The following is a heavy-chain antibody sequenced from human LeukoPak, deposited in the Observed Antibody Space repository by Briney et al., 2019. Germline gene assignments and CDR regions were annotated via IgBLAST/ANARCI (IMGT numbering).Heavy chain of an antibody. CDR1: GFTFSSYW. CDR3: ARDLSRDYGDYVFRV. Sequence: GGSLRLSCAASGFTFSSYWMHWVRQAPGKGLVWVSRINSDGSSTSYADSVKGRFTISRDNAKNTLYLQMNSLRAEDTAVYYCARDLSRDYGDYVFRVWGQGTLVTVSS. J-gene: IGHJ4*02. CDR2: INSDGSST. V-gene: IGHV3-74*01. D-gene: IGHD4-17*01.